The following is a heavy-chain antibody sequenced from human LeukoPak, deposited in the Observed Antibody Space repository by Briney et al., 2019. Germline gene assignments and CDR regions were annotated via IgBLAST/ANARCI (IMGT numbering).Heavy chain of an antibody. CDR2: IWYDGTKQ. J-gene: IGHJ5*02. CDR1: GFSFSRYG. V-gene: IGHV3-33*01. CDR3: ARENSSGWANWFDP. Sequence: GGSLRLSCAASGFSFSRYGMHWVRQAPGEGLEWVGVIWYDGTKQYYADSVKGRFTISRDNSKNTLDLHMNSLRAEDTAVYYCARENSSGWANWFDPWGQGTLVTVSS. D-gene: IGHD6-19*01.